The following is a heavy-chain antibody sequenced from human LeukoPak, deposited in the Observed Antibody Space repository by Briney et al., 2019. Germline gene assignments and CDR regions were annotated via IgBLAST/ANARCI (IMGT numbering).Heavy chain of an antibody. CDR2: IIPIFGTA. CDR3: AREYCSSPSCYFDY. J-gene: IGHJ4*02. V-gene: IGHV1-69*05. Sequence: GASVKVSCKASGGTFSSYVITWVRQAPGQGLEWMGRIIPIFGTANFAQKFQGRVTITTDESTSTAYMELSSLRAEDTAVYYCAREYCSSPSCYFDYWGQGTLVTVSS. D-gene: IGHD2-2*01. CDR1: GGTFSSYV.